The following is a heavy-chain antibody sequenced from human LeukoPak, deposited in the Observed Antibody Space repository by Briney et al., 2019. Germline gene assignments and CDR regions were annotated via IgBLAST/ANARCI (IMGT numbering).Heavy chain of an antibody. CDR2: IYYSGST. Sequence: PAETLSLTCTVSGCSISSYYWSWIRQPPGKGLEWIGYIYYSGSTNYNPSLKSRVTISVDTSKNQFSLKLSSVTAADTAVYYCARTDHLDWFDPWGQGTLVTVSS. J-gene: IGHJ5*02. CDR3: ARTDHLDWFDP. CDR1: GCSISSYY. V-gene: IGHV4-59*01. D-gene: IGHD3-16*01.